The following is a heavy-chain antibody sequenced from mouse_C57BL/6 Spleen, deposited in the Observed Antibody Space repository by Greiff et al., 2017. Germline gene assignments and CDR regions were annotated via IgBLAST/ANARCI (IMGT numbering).Heavy chain of an antibody. CDR1: GYTFTDYE. D-gene: IGHD1-1*01. Sequence: QVQLQQSGAELVRPGASVTLSCKASGYTFTDYEMHWVKQTPVHGLEWIGAIDPETGGTAYNQKFKGKAILTADKSSSTASIELRSLTSEDSAVYYCTSSRYYGGSRYAMDYWGQGTSVTVSS. V-gene: IGHV1-15*01. CDR3: TSSRYYGGSRYAMDY. CDR2: IDPETGGT. J-gene: IGHJ4*01.